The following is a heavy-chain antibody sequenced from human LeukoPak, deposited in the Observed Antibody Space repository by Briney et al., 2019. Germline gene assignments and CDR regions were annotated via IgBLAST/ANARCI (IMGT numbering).Heavy chain of an antibody. D-gene: IGHD3-10*01. CDR3: ARDSVGMDV. V-gene: IGHV3-48*01. CDR1: GFTFSNYS. J-gene: IGHJ6*02. CDR2: ISSSSTI. Sequence: GGSLTLSCAPSGFTFSNYSMNWVRQAPGRGLEWVSYISSSSTIYYADSVKGRFTISRDNAKNSLYLQMSSLRAEDTAVYYCARDSVGMDVWGQGTTVTVSS.